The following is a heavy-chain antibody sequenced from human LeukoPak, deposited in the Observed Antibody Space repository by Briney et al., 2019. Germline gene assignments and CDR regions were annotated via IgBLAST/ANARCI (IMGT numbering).Heavy chain of an antibody. CDR2: PSVSGGST. D-gene: IGHD3-10*01. CDR1: GFTFNSYA. Sequence: GGSLTLSCSASGFTFNSYAMRWLRPAPGHGLMWVACPSVSGGSTVHVDSVKGPFTISRDNFKNTVILQMNSLRAEDTAVYYCVKDQGRGSGNYSWGYFDYWGQGTLVTVSS. CDR3: VKDQGRGSGNYSWGYFDY. V-gene: IGHV3-23*01. J-gene: IGHJ4*02.